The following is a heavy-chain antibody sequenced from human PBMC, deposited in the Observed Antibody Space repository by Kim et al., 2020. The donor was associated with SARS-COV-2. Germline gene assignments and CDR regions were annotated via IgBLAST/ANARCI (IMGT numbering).Heavy chain of an antibody. CDR2: IYYSGST. V-gene: IGHV4-59*13. CDR3: ARDRSLQIFGGIYYYYGM. CDR1: GGSISSYY. Sequence: SETLSLTCTVSGGSISSYYWSWIRQPPGKGLEWIGYIYYSGSTNYNPSLKSRVTISVDTSKNQFSLKLSSVTAADTAVYYCARDRSLQIFGGIYYYYGM. J-gene: IGHJ6*01. D-gene: IGHD3-3*01.